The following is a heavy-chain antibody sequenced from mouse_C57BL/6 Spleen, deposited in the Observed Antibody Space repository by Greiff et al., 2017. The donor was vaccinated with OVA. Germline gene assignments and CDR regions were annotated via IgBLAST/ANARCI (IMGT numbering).Heavy chain of an antibody. CDR2: IDPEDGET. D-gene: IGHD1-1*01. CDR3: ASPYYYGSSPYAMDY. Sequence: VQLQQSGAELVKPGASVKLSCTASGFNIKDYYMHWVKQRTEQGLEWIGRIDPEDGETKYAPKFPGKATITADTSSNTAYLQLSSLTSEDTAVYYGASPYYYGSSPYAMDYWGQGTSVTVSS. CDR1: GFNIKDYY. V-gene: IGHV14-2*01. J-gene: IGHJ4*01.